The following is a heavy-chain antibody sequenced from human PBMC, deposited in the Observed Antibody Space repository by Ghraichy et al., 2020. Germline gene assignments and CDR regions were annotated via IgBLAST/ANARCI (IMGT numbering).Heavy chain of an antibody. J-gene: IGHJ4*02. V-gene: IGHV3-53*01. CDR2: IYSGGST. Sequence: GGSLRLSCAASGFTVSSNYMSWVRQAPGKGLEWVSVIYSGGSTYYADSVKGRFTISRDNSKNTLYLQMNSLRAEDTAVYYCARGPPYYYDSSGYYFDYWGQGTLVTVSS. CDR1: GFTVSSNY. D-gene: IGHD3-22*01. CDR3: ARGPPYYYDSSGYYFDY.